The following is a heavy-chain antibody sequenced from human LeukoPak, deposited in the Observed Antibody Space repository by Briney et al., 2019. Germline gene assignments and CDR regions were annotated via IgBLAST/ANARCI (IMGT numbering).Heavy chain of an antibody. CDR1: GFTFSSYG. Sequence: GGSLRLSCAASGFTFSSYGMHWVRQAPGKGLEWVAVIWYDGSNKYYADSVKGRFTISRDNSKNTLYLQMNSLRAEDTAVYYCAKRLRYFNWLPSSYYYYYYMDVWGKGTTVTVSS. V-gene: IGHV3-33*06. D-gene: IGHD3-9*01. CDR2: IWYDGSNK. J-gene: IGHJ6*03. CDR3: AKRLRYFNWLPSSYYYYYYMDV.